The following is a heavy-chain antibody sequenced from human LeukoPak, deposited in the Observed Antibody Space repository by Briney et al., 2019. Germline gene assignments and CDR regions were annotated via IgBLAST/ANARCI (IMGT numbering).Heavy chain of an antibody. V-gene: IGHV3-33*01. Sequence: GGSLRLSCAASGFTFSSYDMHWVRQAPGKGLEWVAVIWYDGSNKYYTDSVKGRFTISRDNSKNTLYLQMNSLRAEDTAVYYCATDLGAPGTMIVAYGMDVWGQGTTVTVSS. D-gene: IGHD3-22*01. CDR2: IWYDGSNK. CDR1: GFTFSSYD. CDR3: ATDLGAPGTMIVAYGMDV. J-gene: IGHJ6*02.